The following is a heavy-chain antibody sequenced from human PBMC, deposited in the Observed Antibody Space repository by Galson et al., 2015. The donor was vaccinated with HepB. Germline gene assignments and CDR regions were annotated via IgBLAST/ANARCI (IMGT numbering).Heavy chain of an antibody. CDR1: GFTFSDYY. V-gene: IGHV3-11*01. D-gene: IGHD3-3*01. J-gene: IGHJ6*03. CDR3: ARDHATIFGVASPPHYYYYYMDV. CDR2: ISSSGSTI. Sequence: SLRLSCAASGFTFSDYYMSWIRQAPGKGLEWVSYISSSGSTIYYADSVKGRFTISRDNAKNSLYLQMNSLRAEDTAVYYCARDHATIFGVASPPHYYYYYMDVWGKGTTVTVSS.